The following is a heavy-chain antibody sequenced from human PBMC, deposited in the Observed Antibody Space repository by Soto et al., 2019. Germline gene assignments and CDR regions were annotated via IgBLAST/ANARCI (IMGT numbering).Heavy chain of an antibody. D-gene: IGHD5-12*01. CDR3: ARLYSGYDPYYFDY. CDR1: GGSISSYY. J-gene: IGHJ4*02. CDR2: IYYSGST. Sequence: SETLSLTCTVSGGSISSYYWSWIRQPPGKGLEWIGYIYYSGSTNYNPSLKSRVTISVDTSKNQFSLKLSSVTAADTAVYYCARLYSGYDPYYFDYWGQGTLVTVSS. V-gene: IGHV4-59*08.